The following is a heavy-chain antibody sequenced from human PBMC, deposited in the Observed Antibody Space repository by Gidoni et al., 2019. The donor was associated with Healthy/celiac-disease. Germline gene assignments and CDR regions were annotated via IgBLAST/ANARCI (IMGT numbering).Heavy chain of an antibody. CDR1: GFTVSSNY. CDR3: ARGDYYGGGFDY. CDR2: IYSGGST. J-gene: IGHJ4*02. V-gene: IGHV3-53*04. Sequence: EVQLVESGGGLVQPGGSLRLPSAASGFTVSSNYLSWVRQAPGKGLEWVSVIYSGGSTYYADSVKGRFTISRHNSKNTLYLKMNSLRAEDTAVYYCARGDYYGGGFDYWGQGTLVTVSS. D-gene: IGHD3-10*01.